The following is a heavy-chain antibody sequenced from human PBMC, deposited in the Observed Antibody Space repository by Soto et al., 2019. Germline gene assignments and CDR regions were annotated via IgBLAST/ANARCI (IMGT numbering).Heavy chain of an antibody. CDR2: IYPGDSDT. V-gene: IGHV5-51*01. CDR1: GYSFTNYW. J-gene: IGHJ4*02. D-gene: IGHD6-19*01. Sequence: ESLQISCKASGYSFTNYWIGWVRQMPGKGLEWMGTIYPGDSDTRYSPSFQGQVTFSVDKSINTAYLHWTSLKASDTAIYYCAIQHPLDSSAWYNWGQGILVTVSS. CDR3: AIQHPLDSSAWYN.